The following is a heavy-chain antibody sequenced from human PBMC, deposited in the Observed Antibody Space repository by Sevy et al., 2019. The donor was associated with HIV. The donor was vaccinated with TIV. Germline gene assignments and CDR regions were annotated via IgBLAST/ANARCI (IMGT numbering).Heavy chain of an antibody. D-gene: IGHD2-21*02. CDR3: AKFGGDFPHFDF. CDR1: AFTFNTYS. CDR2: ISDTGTST. Sequence: GGSLRLSCAASAFTFNTYSMAWVRQAPGKGLEWVSAISDTGTSTYYTHSVEGRFTISRDNSKSTVYLHMNSLRAEDTGLYYCAKFGGDFPHFDFWGQGTLVTVSS. J-gene: IGHJ4*02. V-gene: IGHV3-23*01.